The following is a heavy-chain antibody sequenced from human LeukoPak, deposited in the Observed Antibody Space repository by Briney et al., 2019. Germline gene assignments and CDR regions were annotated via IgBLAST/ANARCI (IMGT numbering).Heavy chain of an antibody. CDR2: ISSSSSYI. Sequence: GGSLRLSCAASGFTFSSYSMNSVRQAPGKGLEWVSSISSSSSYIYYADSVKGRFTISRDNAKNSLYLQMNSLRAEDTAVYYCASSRISRPYDYWGQGTLVTVSS. CDR3: ASSRISRPYDY. CDR1: GFTFSSYS. D-gene: IGHD2-15*01. V-gene: IGHV3-21*01. J-gene: IGHJ4*02.